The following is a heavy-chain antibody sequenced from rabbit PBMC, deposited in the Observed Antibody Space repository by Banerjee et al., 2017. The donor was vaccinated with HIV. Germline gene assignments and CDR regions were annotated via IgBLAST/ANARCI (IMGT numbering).Heavy chain of an antibody. D-gene: IGHD4-1*01. CDR2: INTGTSGST. CDR1: GFSFSSNYW. Sequence: ELVESGGGLVQPGASLTLTCTASGFSFSSNYWICWVRQAPGKGLEWIGCINTGTSGSTYYASWVNGRFSISRSTSLNTVTLQMTSLTAADTATYFCARDLSSSGWSDFALWGPGTLVTVS. V-gene: IGHV1S45*01. CDR3: ARDLSSSGWSDFAL. J-gene: IGHJ4*01.